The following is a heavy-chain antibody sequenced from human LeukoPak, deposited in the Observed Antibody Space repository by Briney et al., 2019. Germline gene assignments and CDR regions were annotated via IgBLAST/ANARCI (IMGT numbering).Heavy chain of an antibody. J-gene: IGHJ4*02. D-gene: IGHD5-18*01. Sequence: SETLSLTCTVPGGSISSHYWSWIRQPPGKGLEWIGYMYDSVRTKDNPSLKSRVTLSADTSKHQFSLRLSSVTAADTAVYYCATIKRGNIYGYFDFWGQGILVTVSS. CDR2: MYDSVRT. V-gene: IGHV4-59*11. CDR1: GGSISSHY. CDR3: ATIKRGNIYGYFDF.